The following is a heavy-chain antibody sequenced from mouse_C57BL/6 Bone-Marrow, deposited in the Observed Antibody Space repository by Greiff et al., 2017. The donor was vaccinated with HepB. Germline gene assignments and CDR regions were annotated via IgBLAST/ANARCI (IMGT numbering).Heavy chain of an antibody. V-gene: IGHV1-81*01. Sequence: QVQLQQSGAELARPGASVKLSCKASGYTFTSYGISWVKQRTGQGLEWIGEIYPRSGNTYYNEKFKGKATLTADKSSSTAYMELRSLTSEDSAVYFCARSGRRHGNVDDWGQGTTLTVAA. D-gene: IGHD1-1*01. CDR2: IYPRSGNT. J-gene: IGHJ2*01. CDR3: ARSGRRHGNVDD. CDR1: GYTFTSYG.